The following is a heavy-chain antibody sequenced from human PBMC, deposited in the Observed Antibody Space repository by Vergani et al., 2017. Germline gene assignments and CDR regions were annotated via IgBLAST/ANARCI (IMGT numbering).Heavy chain of an antibody. CDR3: ATKSCGTPGCQIGYFRE. J-gene: IGHJ1*01. CDR1: GFTSSYYG. D-gene: IGHD1-1*01. Sequence: QVHLVESGGGVVQPGRSLRLSCVVSGFTSSYYGMHWVRQAPGKGLEWVAVISYDGTQKYYADSVKGRFTISRDNSKSILYLQMNSLRTEDTAVYYCATKSCGTPGCQIGYFREWGQGTLVTVSS. CDR2: ISYDGTQK. V-gene: IGHV3-30*03.